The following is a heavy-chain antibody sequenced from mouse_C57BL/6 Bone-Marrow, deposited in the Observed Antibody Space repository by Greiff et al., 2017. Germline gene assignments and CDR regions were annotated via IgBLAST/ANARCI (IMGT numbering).Heavy chain of an antibody. V-gene: IGHV5-17*01. CDR1: GFTFSDYG. CDR3: ARRRGLDFDY. J-gene: IGHJ2*01. D-gene: IGHD2-4*01. CDR2: ISSGSGTI. Sequence: EVQLVESGGGLVKPGGSLKLSCAASGFTFSDYGMHWVRQAPGKGLEWVAYISSGSGTIYYDDTLKGRFTISRDTAKNTLFLQMTSLRSEDTAMCSRARRRGLDFDYWGQGTTLTVSS.